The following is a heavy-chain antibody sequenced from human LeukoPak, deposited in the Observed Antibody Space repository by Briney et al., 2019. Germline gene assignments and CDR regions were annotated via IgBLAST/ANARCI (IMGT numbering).Heavy chain of an antibody. CDR2: INHSGST. V-gene: IGHV4-38-2*02. CDR1: GYSISSGYY. D-gene: IGHD2-2*01. Sequence: SETLSLTCTVSGYSISSGYYWGWIRQPPGKGLEWIGEINHSGSTNYNPSLKSRVTISVDTSKNQFSLKLSSVTAADTAVYYCARNRKGYCSSTSCYGDWFDPWGQGTLVTVSS. J-gene: IGHJ5*02. CDR3: ARNRKGYCSSTSCYGDWFDP.